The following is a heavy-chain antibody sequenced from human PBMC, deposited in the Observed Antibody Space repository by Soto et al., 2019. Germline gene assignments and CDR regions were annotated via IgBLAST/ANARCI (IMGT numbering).Heavy chain of an antibody. V-gene: IGHV4-59*01. CDR3: ARVLDWELPYFDY. CDR2: IFYSGST. CDR1: GGSISSYY. J-gene: IGHJ4*02. D-gene: IGHD1-26*01. Sequence: SETLSLTCTVSGGSISSYYWSWIRQPPGKGLEWIGYIFYSGSTNYNLSLKSRVTISVDTSKNQFSLKLRSVTAADTAVYYCARVLDWELPYFDYWGQGTLVTVSS.